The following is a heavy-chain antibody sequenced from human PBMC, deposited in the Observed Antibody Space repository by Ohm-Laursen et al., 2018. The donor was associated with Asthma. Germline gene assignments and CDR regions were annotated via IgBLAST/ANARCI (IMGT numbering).Heavy chain of an antibody. D-gene: IGHD2-15*01. CDR1: GGSFSGYY. V-gene: IGHV4-34*01. J-gene: IGHJ4*02. CDR2: INHSGST. CDR3: ARVFCSGGSYYLYYFDY. Sequence: SDTLSLTWAVYGGSFSGYYWSWIRQPPGKGLEWIGEINHSGSTNYNPSLKSRVTISVDTSKNQFSLKLSSVTAADTAVYYCARVFCSGGSYYLYYFDYWGQGTLVTVSS.